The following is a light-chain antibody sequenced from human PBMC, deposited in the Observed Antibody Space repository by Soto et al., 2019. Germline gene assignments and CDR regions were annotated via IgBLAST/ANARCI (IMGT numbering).Light chain of an antibody. V-gene: IGKV1-39*01. Sequence: DIQMTQSPSSLSASVGDRVTITCQASQDISNYLNWYQQRPGKAPKLLIYLASSLSSGAPSKFSGSGSGTDFTLTISVLQPEDSATYYCQQTYKTPLTFGQGTKVDIK. CDR1: QDISNY. CDR3: QQTYKTPLT. CDR2: LAS. J-gene: IGKJ1*01.